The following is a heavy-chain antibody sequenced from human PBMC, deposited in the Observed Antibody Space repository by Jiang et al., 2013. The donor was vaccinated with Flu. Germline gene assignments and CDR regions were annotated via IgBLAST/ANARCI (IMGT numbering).Heavy chain of an antibody. CDR1: GFSLTSPTMC. V-gene: IGHV2-70*20. CDR3: ARARMVVSSTDYYYYGMDV. J-gene: IGHJ6*02. CDR2: IDWDDEK. Sequence: KPTQTLTLTCSFSGFSLTSPTMCVNWVRQPPGKALEWLALIDWDDEKYFSTSLKSRLTISKDTSRNRVVLRLTNVDPADTATYYCARARMVVSSTDYYYYGMDVWGRGTTVTVSS. D-gene: IGHD3-22*01.